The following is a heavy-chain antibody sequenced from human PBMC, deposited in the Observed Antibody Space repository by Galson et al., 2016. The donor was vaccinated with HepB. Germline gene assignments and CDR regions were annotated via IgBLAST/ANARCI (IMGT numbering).Heavy chain of an antibody. CDR2: IHHSVST. CDR1: GYSISRGYY. V-gene: IGHV4-38-2*01. Sequence: ETLSLTCAVSGYSISRGYYWGWIRQPPGTGLEWIGNIHHSVSTHYNPSLKSRVTLSIEPSKNQFSLTLTSVTAADTAVYYCARIIQPNYYSSGSYSVWGQGTLVTVAS. D-gene: IGHD3-10*01. CDR3: ARIIQPNYYSSGSYSV. J-gene: IGHJ4*02.